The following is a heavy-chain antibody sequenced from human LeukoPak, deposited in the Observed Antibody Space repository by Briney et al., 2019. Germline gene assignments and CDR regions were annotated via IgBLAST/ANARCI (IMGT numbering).Heavy chain of an antibody. Sequence: GGSLRLSCAASGFTFSSYAMSWVRQAPGKGLEWVSAISGSGGSTYYAYSVKGRFTISRDNSKNTLYLQMNSLRAEDTAVYYCAKAYLYCSSTSCPSGPRYYGMDVWGKGTTVTVSS. CDR1: GFTFSSYA. V-gene: IGHV3-23*01. J-gene: IGHJ6*04. D-gene: IGHD2-2*01. CDR3: AKAYLYCSSTSCPSGPRYYGMDV. CDR2: ISGSGGST.